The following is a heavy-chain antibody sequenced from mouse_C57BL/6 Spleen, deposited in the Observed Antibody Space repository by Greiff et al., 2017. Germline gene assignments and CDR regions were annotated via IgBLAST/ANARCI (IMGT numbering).Heavy chain of an antibody. CDR2: ISSGSSTI. V-gene: IGHV5-17*01. D-gene: IGHD2-2*01. J-gene: IGHJ3*01. CDR3: ARGGYDDGFAY. CDR1: GFTFSDYG. Sequence: EVKVVESGGGLVKPGGSLRLSCAASGFTFSDYGMHWVRQAPEKGLEWVAYISSGSSTIYYADTVKGRFTISRDNAKNTLFLQMTSLRSEDTAMYYCARGGYDDGFAYWGQGTLVTVSA.